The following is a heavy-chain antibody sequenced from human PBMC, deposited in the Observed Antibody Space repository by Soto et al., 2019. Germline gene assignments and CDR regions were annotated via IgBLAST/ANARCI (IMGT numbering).Heavy chain of an antibody. CDR3: ARDPHGRSSSWLPVNWFDP. CDR2: INAGNGNT. V-gene: IGHV1-3*01. CDR1: GYTFTSYA. J-gene: IGHJ5*02. Sequence: ASVKVSCKASGYTFTSYAMHWVRQAPGQRLERMGWINAGNGNTKYSQKFQGRVTITRDTSASTAYMELSSLRSEDTAVYYCARDPHGRSSSWLPVNWFDPWGQGTLVTVSS. D-gene: IGHD6-13*01.